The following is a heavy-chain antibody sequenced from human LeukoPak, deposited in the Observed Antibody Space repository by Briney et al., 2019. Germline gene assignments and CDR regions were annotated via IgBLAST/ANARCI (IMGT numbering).Heavy chain of an antibody. V-gene: IGHV4-39*07. CDR1: GGSISSSSYY. J-gene: IGHJ4*02. Sequence: PSETLSLTCTVSGGSISSSSYYWGWIRQPPGKGLEWIGSIYYSGSTYYNPSLKSRVTISVDTSKNQFSLKLSSVTAADTAVYYCARDPIAAAGFDYWGQGTLVTVSS. D-gene: IGHD6-13*01. CDR3: ARDPIAAAGFDY. CDR2: IYYSGST.